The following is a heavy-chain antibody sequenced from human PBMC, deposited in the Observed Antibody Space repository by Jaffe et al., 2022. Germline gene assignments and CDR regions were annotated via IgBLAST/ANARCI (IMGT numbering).Heavy chain of an antibody. CDR1: GFTFSSYG. CDR3: AKTMDPIAALSEAVGYYYYYMDV. CDR2: IRYDGSNK. V-gene: IGHV3-30*02. Sequence: QVQLVESGGGVVQPGGSLRLSCAASGFTFSSYGMHWVRQAPGKGLEWVAFIRYDGSNKYYADSVKGRFTISRDNSKNTLYLQMNSLRAEDTAVYYCAKTMDPIAALSEAVGYYYYYMDVWGKGTTVTVSS. J-gene: IGHJ6*03. D-gene: IGHD6-6*01.